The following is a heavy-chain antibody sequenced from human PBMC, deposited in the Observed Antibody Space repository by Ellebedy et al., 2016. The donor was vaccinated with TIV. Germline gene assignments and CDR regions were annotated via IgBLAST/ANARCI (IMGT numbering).Heavy chain of an antibody. CDR3: VRNLGYCSGGTCYSAWPYYDYAMDV. J-gene: IGHJ6*02. V-gene: IGHV3-48*02. Sequence: GESLKISCTASGFSFNNYGVNWVRQAPGKALEWLAYLRSSSSLLLYADVVKGRFTISRDNAKNSMYLHIISLRDEDTAMYYCVRNLGYCSGGTCYSAWPYYDYAMDVWGQGATVTVSS. CDR2: LRSSSSLL. CDR1: GFSFNNYG. D-gene: IGHD2-15*01.